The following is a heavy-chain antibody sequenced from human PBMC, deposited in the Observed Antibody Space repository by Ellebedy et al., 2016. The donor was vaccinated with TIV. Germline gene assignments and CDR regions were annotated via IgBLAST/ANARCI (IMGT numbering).Heavy chain of an antibody. CDR2: IYPGDSDT. D-gene: IGHD5-24*01. Sequence: GESLKISXKGSGYSFTSYWIGWVRQMPGKGLEWMGIIYPGDSDTRYSPSFQGQVTISADKSISTAYLQWSSLKASDTAMYYCARAEMATNSYYYYYGMDVWGQGTTVTVSS. V-gene: IGHV5-51*01. J-gene: IGHJ6*02. CDR3: ARAEMATNSYYYYYGMDV. CDR1: GYSFTSYW.